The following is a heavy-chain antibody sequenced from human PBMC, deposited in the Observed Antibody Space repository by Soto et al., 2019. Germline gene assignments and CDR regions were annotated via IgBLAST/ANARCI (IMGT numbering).Heavy chain of an antibody. CDR2: IKEDGSEI. CDR1: GFNVMSYW. J-gene: IGHJ4*02. D-gene: IGHD3-16*01. V-gene: IGHV3-7*01. Sequence: PGGSLRLSCAVSGFNVMSYWMSCVRQAPGKGLEWVASIKEDGSEIYCLHSVRGRFSISRDSAGNALHLTMNYLSAEDTGVYFWARDIGFDYVNWGQGTLVTVSS. CDR3: ARDIGFDYVN.